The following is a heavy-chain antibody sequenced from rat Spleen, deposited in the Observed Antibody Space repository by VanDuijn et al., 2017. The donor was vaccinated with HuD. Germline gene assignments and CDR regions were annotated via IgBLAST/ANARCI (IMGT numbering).Heavy chain of an antibody. CDR1: GFSLTDNS. Sequence: QVQLKESGPGLVQPSQTLSLTCTVSGFSLTDNSVHWVRQPPGKGLEWMGGIWDDETTDYNPALKSRRSISRDTSKSQVFLRMDSLQTDDTAIYFCSCDGYYWGQGVMVTVSS. CDR3: SCDGYY. J-gene: IGHJ2*01. CDR2: IWDDETT. D-gene: IGHD1-12*03. V-gene: IGHV2-1*01.